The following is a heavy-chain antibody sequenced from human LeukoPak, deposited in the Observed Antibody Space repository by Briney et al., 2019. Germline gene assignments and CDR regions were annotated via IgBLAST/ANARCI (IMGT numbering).Heavy chain of an antibody. Sequence: SETLSLTCAVYGGSFSGYYWSWIRQPPGKGLEWIGEINHSGSTNYNPSLKSRVTISVETSKNQFSLKLSSVTAADTAVYYCARYFTVGAPEDWFEPWGQGTLVTVSS. CDR3: ARYFTVGAPEDWFEP. D-gene: IGHD1-26*01. CDR1: GGSFSGYY. CDR2: INHSGST. V-gene: IGHV4-34*01. J-gene: IGHJ5*02.